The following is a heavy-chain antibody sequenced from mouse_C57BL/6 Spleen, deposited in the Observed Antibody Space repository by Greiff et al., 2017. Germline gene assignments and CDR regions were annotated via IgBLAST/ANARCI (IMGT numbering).Heavy chain of an antibody. D-gene: IGHD4-1*01. CDR1: GYTFTDYY. J-gene: IGHJ2*01. V-gene: IGHV1-26*01. Sequence: VQLQQSGPELVKPGASVKISCKASGYTFTDYYMNWVKQSHGKSLEWIGDINPNNGGTSYNQKFKGKATLTVDKSSSTAYMELRSLTSEDSAVYYCAREGTGTRDFDYWGRGTTLTVSS. CDR3: AREGTGTRDFDY. CDR2: INPNNGGT.